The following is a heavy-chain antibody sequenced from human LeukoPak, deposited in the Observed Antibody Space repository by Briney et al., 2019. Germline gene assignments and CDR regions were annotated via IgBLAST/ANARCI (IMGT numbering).Heavy chain of an antibody. CDR1: GFTFSSYG. Sequence: SGGSLRLSCAASGFTFSSYGMHWVRQAPGKGLEWVAVISYDGSNKYYADSVKGRLTISRDNSKNTLYLQMNSLRAEDTAVYYCARERVAATLYNWFDPWGQGTLVTVSS. D-gene: IGHD2-15*01. CDR2: ISYDGSNK. CDR3: ARERVAATLYNWFDP. V-gene: IGHV3-30*03. J-gene: IGHJ5*02.